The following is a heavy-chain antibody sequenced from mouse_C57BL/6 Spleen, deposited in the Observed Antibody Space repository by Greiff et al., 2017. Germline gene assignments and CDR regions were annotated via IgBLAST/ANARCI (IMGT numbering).Heavy chain of an antibody. CDR2: IDPEDGDT. D-gene: IGHD2-2*01. CDR1: GFNIKDYY. CDR3: TTLATMVTGIFLDY. J-gene: IGHJ2*01. Sequence: EVQLQQSGAELVRPGASVKLSCTASGFNIKDYYMHWVKQRPEQGLEWIGRIDPEDGDTVYAPKFPGKATMTVDTSSNTAYLQLSSLTSEDTAVYYCTTLATMVTGIFLDYWGQGTTLTVSS. V-gene: IGHV14-1*01.